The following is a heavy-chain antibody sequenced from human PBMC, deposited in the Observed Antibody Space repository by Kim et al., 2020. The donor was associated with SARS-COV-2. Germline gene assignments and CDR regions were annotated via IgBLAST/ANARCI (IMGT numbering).Heavy chain of an antibody. D-gene: IGHD3-10*01. Sequence: SVKVSCKDSGGTFSSYAISWVRQAPGQGLEWMGRIIPILGIANYAQKFQGRVTITADKSTSTAYMELSSLRSEDTAVYYCARDGLGTGVNFVYWGQGTL. V-gene: IGHV1-69*04. J-gene: IGHJ4*02. CDR3: ARDGLGTGVNFVY. CDR2: IIPILGIA. CDR1: GGTFSSYA.